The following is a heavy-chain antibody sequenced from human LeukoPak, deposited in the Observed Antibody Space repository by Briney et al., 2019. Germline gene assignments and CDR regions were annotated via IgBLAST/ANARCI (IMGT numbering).Heavy chain of an antibody. CDR2: ISSSSTYI. V-gene: IGHV3-21*01. Sequence: GGSLRLSCAASGFTFSSYSMNWVRQAPGKGLEWVSSISSSSTYIYYADSVRGRFTISRDNAKNSLYLQMNSLRAEDTAVYYCATLLSGYYDSSSPGVLYMDVWGKGTTVTVSS. CDR1: GFTFSSYS. D-gene: IGHD3-22*01. CDR3: ATLLSGYYDSSSPGVLYMDV. J-gene: IGHJ6*03.